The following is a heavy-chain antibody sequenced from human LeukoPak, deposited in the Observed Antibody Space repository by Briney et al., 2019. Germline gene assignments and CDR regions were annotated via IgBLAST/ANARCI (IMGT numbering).Heavy chain of an antibody. V-gene: IGHV4-34*01. J-gene: IGHJ4*02. Sequence: PSETLSLTCAVYGGSFSGYYWSWIRQPPGKGLEWIGEINHSGSTNYNPSLKSRVTISVDTSKNQFPLKLSSVTAADTAVYYCARGGIYDSSGYYSGILDYWGQGTLVTVSS. CDR2: INHSGST. CDR1: GGSFSGYY. CDR3: ARGGIYDSSGYYSGILDY. D-gene: IGHD3-22*01.